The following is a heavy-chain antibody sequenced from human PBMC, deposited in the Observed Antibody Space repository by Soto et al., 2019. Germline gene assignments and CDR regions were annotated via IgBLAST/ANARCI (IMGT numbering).Heavy chain of an antibody. Sequence: EVQLLESGGGLIQPEGSLRLSCVASGFTFSDYAMSWVRQAPGKGLEWISTISGSRGTTYYADSVKGRFTISRDNSKNTLYLHMNSLRAEDTAVYYWAATPYCSTTSCYPYYYDMDVWGQGTTVTVSS. D-gene: IGHD2-2*01. V-gene: IGHV3-23*01. J-gene: IGHJ6*02. CDR2: ISGSRGTT. CDR1: GFTFSDYA. CDR3: AATPYCSTTSCYPYYYDMDV.